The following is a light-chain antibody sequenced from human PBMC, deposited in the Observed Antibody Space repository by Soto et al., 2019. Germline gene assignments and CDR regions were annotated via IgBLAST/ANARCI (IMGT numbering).Light chain of an antibody. J-gene: IGKJ3*01. CDR2: KAS. CDR3: QQSFT. CDR1: QSISSW. V-gene: IGKV1-5*03. Sequence: DIQMTQSPSTLSASVGDRVTITCRASQSISSWLAWYQQKSGKAPKLLIYKASTLESGVRSRFSCSGSGTEFTLTISSLQPDDFATYYCQQSFTFGPGTKVDIK.